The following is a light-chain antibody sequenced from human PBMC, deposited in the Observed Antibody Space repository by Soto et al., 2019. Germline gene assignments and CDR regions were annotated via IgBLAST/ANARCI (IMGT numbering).Light chain of an antibody. CDR1: QTLLYSNGYNY. Sequence: DIVMTQSPLSLPVTPGEPASISCRSSQTLLYSNGYNYLDWYLQKPGQSPQLLISLGSDRASGVPDRFSGSGSGTDFTLNISRVEAEDVGVYYCMQSLQTPWTFGQGTNVGIK. CDR3: MQSLQTPWT. V-gene: IGKV2-28*01. J-gene: IGKJ1*01. CDR2: LGS.